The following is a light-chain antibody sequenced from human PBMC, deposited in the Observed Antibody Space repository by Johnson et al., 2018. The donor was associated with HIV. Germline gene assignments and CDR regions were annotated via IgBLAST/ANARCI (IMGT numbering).Light chain of an antibody. V-gene: IGLV1-51*02. Sequence: QSVLTQPPSVSAAPGQKVTISCSGSSSNIGNNYVSWYQQLPGTAPKLLIYENNKRPSGIPDRFSGSKSGTSATLGITGLQTGDEADYYCGTGDSSLSTGICGTWTKVTDL. J-gene: IGLJ1*01. CDR2: ENN. CDR1: SSNIGNNY. CDR3: GTGDSSLSTGI.